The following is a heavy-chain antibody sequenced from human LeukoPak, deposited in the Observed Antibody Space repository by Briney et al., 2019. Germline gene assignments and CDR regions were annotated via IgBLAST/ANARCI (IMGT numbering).Heavy chain of an antibody. J-gene: IGHJ5*02. CDR3: ARGTYSNYVHNWFDP. CDR1: GGSISSYY. V-gene: IGHV4-4*07. CDR2: IYTSGST. Sequence: SETLSLTCTVSGGSISSYYWSWIRQPAGKGLEWIGRIYTSGSTNYNPSLKSRVTMSVGTSKNQFSLKLSSVTAADTAVYYCARGTYSNYVHNWFDPWGQGTLVTVSS. D-gene: IGHD4-11*01.